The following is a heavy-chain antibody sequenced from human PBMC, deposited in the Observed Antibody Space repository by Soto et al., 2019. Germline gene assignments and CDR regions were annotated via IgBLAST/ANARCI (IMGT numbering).Heavy chain of an antibody. CDR1: GFTFSYYY. D-gene: IGHD5-18*01. V-gene: IGHV3-11*01. J-gene: IGHJ6*02. CDR3: ASGYSYGLYFYYGMDV. CDR2: ISKSGTSI. Sequence: GGSLRLSCAASGFTFSYYYMTWIRQAPGKGLEWVSYISKSGTSIHYADSVKGRFTISRDNANNSLYLQMNSLRAEDTAVYYCASGYSYGLYFYYGMDVWGLGTTVTVSS.